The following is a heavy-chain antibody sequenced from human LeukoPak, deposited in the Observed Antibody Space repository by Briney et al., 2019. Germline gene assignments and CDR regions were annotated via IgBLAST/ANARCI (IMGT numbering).Heavy chain of an antibody. D-gene: IGHD4-17*01. J-gene: IGHJ4*02. CDR2: INHSGST. CDR1: GGSFSGYY. V-gene: IGHV4-34*01. CDR3: ARAGPFAGSTVISYYFDC. Sequence: SETLSLTCAVYGGSFSGYYWSWIRQPPGKGLEWIGEINHSGSTNYNPSLKSRVTVSVDTSKNQFSLKLSSVTAADTAVYYCARAGPFAGSTVISYYFDCWGQGTLVTVSS.